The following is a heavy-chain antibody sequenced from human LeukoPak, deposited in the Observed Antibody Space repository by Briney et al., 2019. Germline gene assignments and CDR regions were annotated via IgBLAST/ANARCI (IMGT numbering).Heavy chain of an antibody. CDR2: IGLSDTSI. D-gene: IGHD7-27*01. CDR1: GFTFSDYY. J-gene: IGHJ2*01. CDR3: ARLKLGYWYFDL. Sequence: GGSLILSCAASGFTFSDYYMGWIRQVPGKGLEWVSYIGLSDTSIYYADSLKGRFAISRDNAKDSLYLHLHSLRAEDTAVYYCARLKLGYWYFDLWGRGTLVTVSS. V-gene: IGHV3-11*01.